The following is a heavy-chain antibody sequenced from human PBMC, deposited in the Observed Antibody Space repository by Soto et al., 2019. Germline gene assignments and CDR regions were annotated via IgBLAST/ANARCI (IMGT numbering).Heavy chain of an antibody. CDR2: ISYDGSNK. J-gene: IGHJ6*02. V-gene: IGHV3-30*18. CDR3: AKDRAVGDFWSGYYYYYYGMDV. Sequence: GGSLRLSCAASGFTFSSYGMHWVRQAPGKGLEWVAVISYDGSNKYYADSVKGRFTISRDNSKNTLYLQMNSLRAEDTAVYYCAKDRAVGDFWSGYYYYYYGMDVWGQGTTVTVSS. CDR1: GFTFSSYG. D-gene: IGHD3-3*01.